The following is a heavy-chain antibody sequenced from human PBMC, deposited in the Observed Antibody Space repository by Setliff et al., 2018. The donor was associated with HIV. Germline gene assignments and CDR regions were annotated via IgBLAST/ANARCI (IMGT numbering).Heavy chain of an antibody. J-gene: IGHJ6*02. Sequence: SETLSLTCTVSGGSISSSSYYWGWLRQPPGKGLEWIGSIYYRGSTYYNPSLKSRVTISVDTSKNQFSLNLSSVTAADTAVYYCARGHYYHTSGRYYYGMDVWGQGTTVTVSS. CDR2: IYYRGST. D-gene: IGHD3-22*01. V-gene: IGHV4-39*07. CDR3: ARGHYYHTSGRYYYGMDV. CDR1: GGSISSSSYY.